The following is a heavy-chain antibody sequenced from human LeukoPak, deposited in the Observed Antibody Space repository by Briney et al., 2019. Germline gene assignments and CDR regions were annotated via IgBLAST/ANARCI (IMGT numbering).Heavy chain of an antibody. V-gene: IGHV1-2*02. CDR2: VNPNSGGT. J-gene: IGHJ3*02. Sequence: ASVKVSCKASGYTFTGYYMHWVRQAPGQGLEWMGWVNPNSGGTNYAQKFQGRVTMTRDTSISTAYMELSRLRSDDTAVYYCARPEEYYDFWSGYYRNNAFDIWGQGTMVTVSS. CDR3: ARPEEYYDFWSGYYRNNAFDI. D-gene: IGHD3-3*01. CDR1: GYTFTGYY.